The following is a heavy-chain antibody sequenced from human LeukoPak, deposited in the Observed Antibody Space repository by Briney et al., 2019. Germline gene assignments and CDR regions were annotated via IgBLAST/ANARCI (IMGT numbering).Heavy chain of an antibody. CDR1: GGSISSGGYY. Sequence: PSETLSLTCTVSGGSISSGGYYWSWIRQHPGKGLEWIGYSYYSGSTYYNPSLKSRVTISVDTSKNQFSLKLSSVTAADTAVYYCARDHSPYSSSWYYYYYYMDVWGKGTTVTVSS. CDR2: SYYSGST. D-gene: IGHD6-13*01. CDR3: ARDHSPYSSSWYYYYYYMDV. V-gene: IGHV4-31*03. J-gene: IGHJ6*03.